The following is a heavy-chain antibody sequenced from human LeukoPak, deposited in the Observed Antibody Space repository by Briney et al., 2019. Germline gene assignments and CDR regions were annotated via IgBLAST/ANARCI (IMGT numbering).Heavy chain of an antibody. CDR3: VRGYSFGPYGMDV. V-gene: IGHV3-64D*06. J-gene: IGHJ6*02. D-gene: IGHD2-15*01. Sequence: PGGSLRLSCSASGFPFSSYAMHWVRQAPGKGLEYVSAISDSGGSTYYADSVKGRFTISRDNCKNTLYLQMSSLRAEDTAVYFCVRGYSFGPYGMDVWGQGTTVTVSS. CDR2: ISDSGGST. CDR1: GFPFSSYA.